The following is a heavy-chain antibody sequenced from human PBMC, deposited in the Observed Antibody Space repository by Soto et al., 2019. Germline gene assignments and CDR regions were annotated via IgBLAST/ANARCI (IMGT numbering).Heavy chain of an antibody. CDR2: ISRTGDDK. CDR1: GFNFNHYG. CDR3: PRETFGDRFYMDV. Sequence: EVQVVESGGGLVKPGGSLRLSCAASGFNFNHYGMHWVSQASGKGLEWVSYISRTGDDKMFLDSVKGRFTSSRDNARNSLFLQMNSLRAEDTAIYCCPRETFGDRFYMDVWGRGTTVTVSS. V-gene: IGHV3-21*01. D-gene: IGHD3-10*01. J-gene: IGHJ6*03.